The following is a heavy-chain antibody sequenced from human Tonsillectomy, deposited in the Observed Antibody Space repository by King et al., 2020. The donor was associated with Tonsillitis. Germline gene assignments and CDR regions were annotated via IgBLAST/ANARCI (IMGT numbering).Heavy chain of an antibody. D-gene: IGHD3-9*01. J-gene: IGHJ1*01. CDR3: AKSFLDYDILTGYYMAEYFQH. CDR1: GFTFSSYG. CDR2: ISYDGSNK. Sequence: VQLVESGGGVVQPGRSLRLSCAASGFTFSSYGMHWVRQAPGKGLEWVAVISYDGSNKYYADSVKGRFTISRDNSKNTLYLQMNSLRAEDTAVYYYAKSFLDYDILTGYYMAEYFQHWGQGTLVTVSS. V-gene: IGHV3-30*18.